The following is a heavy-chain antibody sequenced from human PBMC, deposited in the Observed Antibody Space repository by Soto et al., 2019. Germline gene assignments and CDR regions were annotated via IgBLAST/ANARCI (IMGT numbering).Heavy chain of an antibody. D-gene: IGHD2-21*02. J-gene: IGHJ4*02. Sequence: EGSLRLSCAVSGLTFSSYAMNGVRQHTGKGLARVSHISTRGDSMYYAESVKGRFTISRDNAESSRHLQMNGRTDEDTAVHSRARQVYTVVTPFDYWGQGAL. V-gene: IGHV3-48*02. CDR3: ARQVYTVVTPFDY. CDR2: ISTRGDSM. CDR1: GLTFSSYA.